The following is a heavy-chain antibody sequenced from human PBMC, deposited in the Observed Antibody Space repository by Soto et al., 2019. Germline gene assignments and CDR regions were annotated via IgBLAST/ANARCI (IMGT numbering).Heavy chain of an antibody. V-gene: IGHV1-2*04. CDR1: GYTFTGYY. CDR2: INPNSGGT. D-gene: IGHD3-10*01. CDR3: ARDFRLYYYGSGSYYTPRGYYYYGMDV. J-gene: IGHJ6*02. Sequence: GASVKVSCKASGYTFTGYYMHWVRQAPGQGLEWMGWINPNSGGTNYAQKFQGWVTMTRDTSISTAYMELSRLRSDDTAVYYCARDFRLYYYGSGSYYTPRGYYYYGMDVWGQGTTVTVSS.